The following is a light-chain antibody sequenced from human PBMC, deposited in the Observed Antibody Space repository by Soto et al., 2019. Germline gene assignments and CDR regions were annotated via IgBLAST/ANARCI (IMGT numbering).Light chain of an antibody. CDR3: VAWDDSLNGPV. J-gene: IGLJ3*02. Sequence: QSVLTQPPSASGTPGQRVTISCSGSSSNIGNNTVNWYQQLPGTAPKLLIYGNNHRTSGVPDRFSGSKSGTSASLANSGLQSEDEAHYFCVAWDDSLNGPVFGGGTKLTVL. V-gene: IGLV1-44*01. CDR2: GNN. CDR1: SSNIGNNT.